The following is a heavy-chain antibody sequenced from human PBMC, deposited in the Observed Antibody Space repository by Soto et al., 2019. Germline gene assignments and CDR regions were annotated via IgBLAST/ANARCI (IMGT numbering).Heavy chain of an antibody. J-gene: IGHJ5*02. V-gene: IGHV3-11*06. CDR3: ARDWATVVTPGTWFDP. D-gene: IGHD4-17*01. CDR2: ISSSSSYT. CDR1: GFTFSDYY. Sequence: QVQLVESGGGLVKPGGSLRLSCAASGFTFSDYYMSWIRQAPGKGLEWVSYISSSSSYTNYADSVKGRFTISRDNAKNSLYLQMNSLRAEDTAVNYCARDWATVVTPGTWFDPWGQGTLVTVSS.